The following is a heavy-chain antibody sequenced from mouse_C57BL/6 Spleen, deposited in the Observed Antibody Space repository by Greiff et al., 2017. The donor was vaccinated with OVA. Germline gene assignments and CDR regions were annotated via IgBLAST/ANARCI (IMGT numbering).Heavy chain of an antibody. V-gene: IGHV1-59*01. J-gene: IGHJ4*01. CDR1: GYTFTSYW. Sequence: QVQLQQPGAELVRPGTSVKLSCKASGYTFTSYWMHWVKQRPGQGLEWIGVIDPSDSYTNYNQKFKGKATLTVDTSSSTAYMHLSSLTSEDSAVYYCARSENAMDYWGQGTSVTVSS. CDR3: ARSENAMDY. CDR2: IDPSDSYT.